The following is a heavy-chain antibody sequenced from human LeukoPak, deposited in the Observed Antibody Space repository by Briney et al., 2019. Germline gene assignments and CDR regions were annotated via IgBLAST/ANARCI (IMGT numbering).Heavy chain of an antibody. CDR2: INPNSGGT. J-gene: IGHJ4*02. CDR3: ATLAVAGESGFYY. CDR1: GYTFTGYY. Sequence: ASVKVSCKASGYTFTGYYMHWVRQAPGQGLEWMGRINPNSGGTNYAQKFQGRVTMTRDTSISTAYMELSRLRSVDTAVYYCATLAVAGESGFYYWGQGTLVTVSS. V-gene: IGHV1-2*06. D-gene: IGHD6-19*01.